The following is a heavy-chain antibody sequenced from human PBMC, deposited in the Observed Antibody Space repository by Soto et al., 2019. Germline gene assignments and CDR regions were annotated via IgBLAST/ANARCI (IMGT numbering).Heavy chain of an antibody. D-gene: IGHD3-22*01. CDR1: GGTFSSYA. J-gene: IGHJ4*02. CDR2: IIPIFGTA. Sequence: AASVKVSCKASGGTFSSYAISWVRQAPGQGLEWMGGIIPIFGTANYAQKFQGRVTITADESTSTAYMELSSLRSEDTAVYYCARAGMYRYYDSSGYHLDYWGQGTLVTVSS. CDR3: ARAGMYRYYDSSGYHLDY. V-gene: IGHV1-69*13.